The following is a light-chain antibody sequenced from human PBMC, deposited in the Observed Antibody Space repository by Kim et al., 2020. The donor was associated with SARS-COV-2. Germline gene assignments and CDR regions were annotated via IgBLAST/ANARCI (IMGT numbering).Light chain of an antibody. CDR3: SSYTGSYTWV. J-gene: IGLJ1*01. CDR2: DVN. CDR1: SSDSYNS. Sequence: SPGQSVPISCTGTSSDSYNSVSWYQHPPGKAPKLIIYDVNKRPSGVPDRFSGSKSGNTASLTISGLQAEDETEYYCSSYTGSYTWVFGTGTTVTVL. V-gene: IGLV2-11*01.